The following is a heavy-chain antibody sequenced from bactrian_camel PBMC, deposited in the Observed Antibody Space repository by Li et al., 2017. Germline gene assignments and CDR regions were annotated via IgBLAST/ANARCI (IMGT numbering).Heavy chain of an antibody. CDR2: IYTGDAST. D-gene: IGHD4*01. Sequence: HVQLVESGGGLVQPGGSLRLSCAASRYIYSGNCMAWFRQPPGKAREGVAAIYTGDASTYRANSVKGRFTISQDNAKNTVYLQMNSLKPEDTAMYYCAATQRLCGLDQQAYNYWGQGTQVTVS. CDR1: RYIYSGNC. V-gene: IGHV3S1*01. CDR3: AATQRLCGLDQQAYNY. J-gene: IGHJ4*01.